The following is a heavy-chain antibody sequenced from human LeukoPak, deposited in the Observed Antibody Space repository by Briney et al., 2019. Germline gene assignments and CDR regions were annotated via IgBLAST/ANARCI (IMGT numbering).Heavy chain of an antibody. D-gene: IGHD3-10*01. CDR3: AKAMVREYYYGMDV. CDR1: GFTFDDYA. Sequence: PGRSLRLSCAASGFTFDDYAMHWVRQAPGKGLEWVSGISWNSGSIGYADSVKGRFTISRDNAKNSLYLQMNSLRAEGTALYYCAKAMVREYYYGMDVWGQGTTVTVSS. V-gene: IGHV3-9*01. CDR2: ISWNSGSI. J-gene: IGHJ6*02.